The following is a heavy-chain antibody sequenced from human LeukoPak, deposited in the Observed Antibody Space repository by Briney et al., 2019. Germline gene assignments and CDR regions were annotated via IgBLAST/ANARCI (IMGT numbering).Heavy chain of an antibody. D-gene: IGHD1-26*01. J-gene: IGHJ5*02. CDR2: ISASGDT. Sequence: PGGSLRLSCAASGFTFGVYTLNWVRQAPGKGLEWVSVISASGDTRYADSVKGRFTISRDNAKNSLYLQLNSLRAEDTAVYYCARSLVVGATYPYHWGQGTLVTVSS. CDR3: ARSLVVGATYPYH. CDR1: GFTFGVYT. V-gene: IGHV3-69-1*01.